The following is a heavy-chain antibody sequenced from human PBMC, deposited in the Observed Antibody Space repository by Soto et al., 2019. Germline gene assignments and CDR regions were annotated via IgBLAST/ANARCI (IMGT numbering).Heavy chain of an antibody. D-gene: IGHD1-26*01. J-gene: IGHJ4*02. CDR3: AKWGGAGSDC. Sequence: GGSLRLSCAASGFTFSSYYMSWVRQAQGKGLEWVANVNEDGGEKYYVDSVKGRFTVSRDNAENSLYLQMNSLRAEDTAVYYCAKWGGAGSDCWGQGTLVTVSS. CDR1: GFTFSSYY. V-gene: IGHV3-7*01. CDR2: VNEDGGEK.